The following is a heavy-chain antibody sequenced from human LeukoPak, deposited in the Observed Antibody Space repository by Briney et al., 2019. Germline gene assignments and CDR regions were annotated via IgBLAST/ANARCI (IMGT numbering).Heavy chain of an antibody. CDR2: IIPILGIA. V-gene: IGHV1-69*04. J-gene: IGHJ4*02. Sequence: GASVKVSCKASGGTFSSYAISWVRQAPGQGLEWMGRIIPILGIANYAQKFQGRVTITADKSTSTAYMELSSLRSEDTAVYYCASLPGGVLAAAGSPAVYFDYWGQGTLVTVS. CDR3: ASLPGGVLAAAGSPAVYFDY. D-gene: IGHD6-13*01. CDR1: GGTFSSYA.